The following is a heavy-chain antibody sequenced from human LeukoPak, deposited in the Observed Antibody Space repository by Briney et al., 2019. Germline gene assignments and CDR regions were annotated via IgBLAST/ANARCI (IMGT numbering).Heavy chain of an antibody. D-gene: IGHD6-19*01. CDR1: GGTFSSYA. CDR2: IIPILGIA. CDR3: ARIAVADRRPTHTLYDY. V-gene: IGHV1-69*04. J-gene: IGHJ4*02. Sequence: GASVKVSCKASGGTFSSYAISWVRQAPGQGLEWMGRIIPILGIANYAQKFQGRVTITADKSTSTAYMELSSLRSEDTAVYYCARIAVADRRPTHTLYDYWGQGTLVTVSS.